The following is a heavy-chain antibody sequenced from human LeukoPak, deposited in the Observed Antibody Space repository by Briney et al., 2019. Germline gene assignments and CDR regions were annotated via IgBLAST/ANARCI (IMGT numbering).Heavy chain of an antibody. CDR2: IWYDGSNK. J-gene: IGHJ4*02. D-gene: IGHD6-13*01. CDR1: GFTFSSYG. V-gene: IGHV3-33*01. CDR3: ARGFSSSWQPDY. Sequence: PGGSLRLSCAASGFTFSSYGMHWVRQAPGKGLEWVAVIWYDGSNKYYADSVKGRFTISRDNSKNTLYLQMNSLRAEDTAVYYCARGFSSSWQPDYWGQGTLVTVSS.